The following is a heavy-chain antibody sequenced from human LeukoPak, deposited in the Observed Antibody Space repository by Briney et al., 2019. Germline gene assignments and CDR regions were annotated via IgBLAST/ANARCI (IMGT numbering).Heavy chain of an antibody. D-gene: IGHD3-3*01. V-gene: IGHV3-74*01. CDR1: GFTFSSYW. CDR2: INSDESST. CDR3: AKVRPPRFLEWLSHFDY. J-gene: IGHJ4*02. Sequence: GGSLRLSCAASGFTFSSYWMHWVRQAPGTGLVWVSRINSDESSTTYADSVKGRFTISRDNAKNTLYLQMNSLRAEDTAVYYCAKVRPPRFLEWLSHFDYWGQGTLVTVSS.